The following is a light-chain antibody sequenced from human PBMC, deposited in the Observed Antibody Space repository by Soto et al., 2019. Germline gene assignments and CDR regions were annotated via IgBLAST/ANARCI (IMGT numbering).Light chain of an antibody. Sequence: QSVLTQPASVSGSPGQSITISCTGTSSDVGGFNYVSWYHQHPGKAPKLMIYDVSNRPSGVSNRFSGSKSGNTASLTFSQLPDEEAADDYCSSYTSSSTVVFARGTKLTVL. CDR1: SSDVGGFNY. J-gene: IGLJ2*01. V-gene: IGLV2-14*01. CDR3: SSYTSSSTVV. CDR2: DVS.